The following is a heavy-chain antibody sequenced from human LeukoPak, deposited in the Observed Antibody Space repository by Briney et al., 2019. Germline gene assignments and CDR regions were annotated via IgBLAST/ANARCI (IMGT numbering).Heavy chain of an antibody. D-gene: IGHD2-15*01. CDR1: GFTFSDYY. J-gene: IGHJ6*03. V-gene: IGHV3-11*01. Sequence: GGSLRLSCAASGFTFSDYYMSWIRQAPGKGLEWVSSISRSGSTKYYADSVKGRFTISRDNAKNSLFLQMNSLRAEDTAVYYCARVLRYCSGGNCHSGGLGYMDVWGKGTTVTISS. CDR2: ISRSGSTK. CDR3: ARVLRYCSGGNCHSGGLGYMDV.